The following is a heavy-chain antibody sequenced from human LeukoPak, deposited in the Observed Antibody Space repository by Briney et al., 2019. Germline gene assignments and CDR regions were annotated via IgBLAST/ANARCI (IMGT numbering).Heavy chain of an antibody. CDR2: INHSGST. Sequence: SETLSLTCAVYGGSFSGYYWSWIRQPPGKGLEWIGEINHSGSTNYNPSLKSRVTISVDTSKNQFSLKLSSVTAADTAVYYCARDITVAATSWVYHYMDVWGKGTTVTISS. D-gene: IGHD6-19*01. V-gene: IGHV4-34*01. CDR1: GGSFSGYY. J-gene: IGHJ6*03. CDR3: ARDITVAATSWVYHYMDV.